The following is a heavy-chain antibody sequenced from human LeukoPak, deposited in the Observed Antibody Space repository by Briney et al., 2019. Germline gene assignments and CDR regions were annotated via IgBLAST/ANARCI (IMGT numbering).Heavy chain of an antibody. V-gene: IGHV4-39*07. CDR3: ARDRTGYCSGGSCYWFDP. Sequence: SETLSLTCTVSGGSISSSSYYWGWIRQPPGKGLEWIGSIYYSGSTYYNPSLESRVTISVDTSKNQFSLKLSSVTAADTAVYYCARDRTGYCSGGSCYWFDPWGQGTLVTVSS. D-gene: IGHD2-15*01. J-gene: IGHJ5*02. CDR2: IYYSGST. CDR1: GGSISSSSYY.